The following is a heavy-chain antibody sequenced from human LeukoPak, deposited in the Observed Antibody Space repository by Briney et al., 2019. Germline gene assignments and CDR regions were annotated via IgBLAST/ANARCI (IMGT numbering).Heavy chain of an antibody. V-gene: IGHV3-64*01. CDR2: ITSDGDST. J-gene: IGHJ4*02. D-gene: IGHD3-16*01. CDR1: GFTFSHYA. CDR3: AKERRRVDTSMIRSYFFDS. Sequence: GGSLRLSCAASGFTFSHYAMHWVRQAPGKGLEYASAITSDGDSTYYANSVKGRFTISRDNSKNILFPQMNSLRAEDSASYFCAKERRRVDTSMIRSYFFDSWGQGTPVTVSS.